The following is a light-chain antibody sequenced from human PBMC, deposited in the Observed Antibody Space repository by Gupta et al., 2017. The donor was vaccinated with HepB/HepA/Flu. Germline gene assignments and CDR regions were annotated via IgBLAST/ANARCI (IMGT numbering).Light chain of an antibody. J-gene: IGKJ1*01. V-gene: IGKV1-5*03. CDR1: QSISSW. CDR2: EAS. CDR3: QQYNSYSRT. Sequence: DIQMTQSPSTLSASVGDRVTITCRASQSISSWLVWYQQKPGKAPKVLIYEASNLESGVPSRFSGSGSGTEFTLTINSLQPDDFATYYCQQYNSYSRTFGQGTKVEI.